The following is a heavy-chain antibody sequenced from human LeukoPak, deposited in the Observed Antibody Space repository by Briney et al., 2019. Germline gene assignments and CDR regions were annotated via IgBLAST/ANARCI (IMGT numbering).Heavy chain of an antibody. V-gene: IGHV1-2*02. Sequence: ASVKVSCKASGYTFTGYYMHWVRQAPGQGLEWMGWINPNSGGTNYAQKFQGRVTMTGDTSISTAYMELSRLRSDDTAVYYCARGTLAYCGGDCYDAFDIWGQGTMVTVSS. CDR2: INPNSGGT. J-gene: IGHJ3*02. CDR3: ARGTLAYCGGDCYDAFDI. D-gene: IGHD2-21*02. CDR1: GYTFTGYY.